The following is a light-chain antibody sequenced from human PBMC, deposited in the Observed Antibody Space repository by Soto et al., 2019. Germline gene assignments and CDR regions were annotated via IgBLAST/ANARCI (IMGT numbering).Light chain of an antibody. CDR3: QHYETYPIT. J-gene: IGKJ5*01. CDR2: KAS. V-gene: IGKV1-5*03. CDR1: QSISSW. Sequence: DIQMTQSPSTLSASVGDRVTITCRASQSISSWLAWYQQKPGKAPKLLIYKASSLESGVPSRFSGSGSGTEFTLTISSLQPDDFATYYCQHYETYPITFGQGTRLEIK.